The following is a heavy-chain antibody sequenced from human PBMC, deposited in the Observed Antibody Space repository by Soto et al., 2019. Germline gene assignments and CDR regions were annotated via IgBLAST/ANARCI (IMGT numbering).Heavy chain of an antibody. D-gene: IGHD3-3*01. V-gene: IGHV3-13*01. CDR2: ITTTGDT. CDR1: GSISIIYK. Sequence: EVQLVESGGGLVQPGGPRELSVPALGSISIIYKFNGAGKVPGKGLGWASGITTTGDTNYAASVRGSFTISGENAKNSLYHQMNSLTAEDAAVYYCARGDPLNYGSCPYWHYYGMDVWGRGTTVTVSS. CDR3: ARGDPLNYGSCPYWHYYGMDV. J-gene: IGHJ6*02.